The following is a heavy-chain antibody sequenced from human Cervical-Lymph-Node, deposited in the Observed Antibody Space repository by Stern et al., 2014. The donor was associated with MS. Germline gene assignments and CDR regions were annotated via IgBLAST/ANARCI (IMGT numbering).Heavy chain of an antibody. V-gene: IGHV3-13*01. Sequence: EVQLVESGGGLVQPGGSLRLSCAASGFTITNYDMRWVRQVTGKRLEWVSAIGTGGDTYYPVSVKGRFTISRENAKNALYLQMNSLRVGDTAIYYCARDRVGMDVWGQGTTVTVAS. CDR2: IGTGGDT. CDR1: GFTITNYD. J-gene: IGHJ6*02. CDR3: ARDRVGMDV.